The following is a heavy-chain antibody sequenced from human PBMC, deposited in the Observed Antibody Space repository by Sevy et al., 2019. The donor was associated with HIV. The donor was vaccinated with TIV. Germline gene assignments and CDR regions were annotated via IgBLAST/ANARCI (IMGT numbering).Heavy chain of an antibody. Sequence: GGFLRLSCVGSGLTFSSDSMNWVRQAPGKGLEWLAYISSSSRTIYYADSVEGRFNISREKDKKSVFLKMNNLRDEDSATYYCARDVDTPFVRSFDSWGQGTLVTVSS. J-gene: IGHJ4*02. D-gene: IGHD5-18*01. V-gene: IGHV3-48*02. CDR3: ARDVDTPFVRSFDS. CDR1: GLTFSSDS. CDR2: ISSSSRTI.